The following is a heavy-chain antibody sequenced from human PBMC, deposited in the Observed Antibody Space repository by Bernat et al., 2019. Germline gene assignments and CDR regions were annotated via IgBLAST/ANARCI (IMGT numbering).Heavy chain of an antibody. D-gene: IGHD4-23*01. V-gene: IGHV3-43*01. CDR2: ISWDGGST. CDR1: GFTFDDYT. J-gene: IGHJ2*01. Sequence: EVQLVESGGVVVQPGGSLRLSCAASGFTFDDYTMHWVRQAPGKGLEWVSLISWDGGSTYYADSVKRRFTISRDNSKNSLYLQMNSLRTEDTALYYCAKGAYGGKSVTFDLWGRGTLVTVSS. CDR3: AKGAYGGKSVTFDL.